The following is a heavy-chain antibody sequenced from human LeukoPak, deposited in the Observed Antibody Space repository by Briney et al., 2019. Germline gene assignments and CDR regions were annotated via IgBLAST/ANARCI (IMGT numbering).Heavy chain of an antibody. CDR2: ISSSSSYI. CDR1: GFTFSSYS. V-gene: IGHV3-21*01. CDR3: ARDEWGDAFDI. Sequence: KPGGSLRLSCAASGFTFSSYSMNWVRQAPGKGLEWVSSISSSSSYIHSADSVRGRFTISRDNAKNSLLLQMNSLRAEDTAVYYCARDEWGDAFDIWGQGTMVTVFS. J-gene: IGHJ3*02. D-gene: IGHD1-26*01.